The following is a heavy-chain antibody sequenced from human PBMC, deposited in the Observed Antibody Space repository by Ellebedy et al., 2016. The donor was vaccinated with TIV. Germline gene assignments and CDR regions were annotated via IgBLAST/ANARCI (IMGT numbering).Heavy chain of an antibody. CDR1: GYSFTTYW. CDR3: VSKRDYLWPRNDY. Sequence: PGGSLRLSCKGSGYSFTTYWIGWVRQMPGKGLEWMGIIYPGDSDTRYSPSFQGQVTISADKSTSTAYLQLSSLKSSDTAMYFCVSKRDYLWPRNDYWGPGTLATVSS. D-gene: IGHD3-16*01. V-gene: IGHV5-51*01. CDR2: IYPGDSDT. J-gene: IGHJ4*02.